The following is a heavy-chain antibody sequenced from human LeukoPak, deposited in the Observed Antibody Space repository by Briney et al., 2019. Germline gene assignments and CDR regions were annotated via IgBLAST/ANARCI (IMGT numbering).Heavy chain of an antibody. CDR3: AREIRYYYESSGYSYGMDV. Sequence: PSETLSLTCTVSGGSISSYYWSWIRQPPGKGLEGIGYIYYSRSTNYNPSLKSRVIISVDTSKNQFSLKLSSVTAADTAVYYCAREIRYYYESSGYSYGMDVWGQGTTVTVSS. V-gene: IGHV4-59*01. D-gene: IGHD3-22*01. CDR1: GGSISSYY. J-gene: IGHJ6*02. CDR2: IYYSRST.